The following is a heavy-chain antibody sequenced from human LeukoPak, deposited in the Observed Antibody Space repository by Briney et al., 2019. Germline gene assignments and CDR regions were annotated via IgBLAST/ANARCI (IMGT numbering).Heavy chain of an antibody. J-gene: IGHJ5*02. V-gene: IGHV3-21*01. CDR1: GFIFSDQN. CDR3: ARDSATEQLEPPYWFDP. D-gene: IGHD1-1*01. Sequence: PGGSLRLSCAASGFIFSDQNMNWVRQAPGKGLEWVSSISRTSNYIYYADSVKGRFTISRDNSKNTLYLQMNSLRAEDTAVYYCARDSATEQLEPPYWFDPWGQGTLVTVSS. CDR2: ISRTSNYI.